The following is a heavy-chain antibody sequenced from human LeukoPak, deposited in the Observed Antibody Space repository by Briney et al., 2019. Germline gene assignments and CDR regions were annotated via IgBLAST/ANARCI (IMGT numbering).Heavy chain of an antibody. D-gene: IGHD3-3*01. CDR1: GGSISSYY. CDR3: ARGRGGRTTIFGVVIATEYYFDY. J-gene: IGHJ4*02. Sequence: SETLSLTCTVSGGSISSYYWSWIRQPPGKGLEWIGEINHSGSTKYNPSLESRVTISVDTSKNQFSLKLSSVTAADTAVYYCARGRGGRTTIFGVVIATEYYFDYWGQGTLVTVSS. CDR2: INHSGST. V-gene: IGHV4-34*01.